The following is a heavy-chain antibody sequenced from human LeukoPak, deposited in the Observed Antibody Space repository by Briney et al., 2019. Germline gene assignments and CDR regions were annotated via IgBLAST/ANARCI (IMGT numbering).Heavy chain of an antibody. CDR2: INPNSGGT. CDR3: ARGPNNCNYLFPPCWFDP. V-gene: IGHV1-2*02. Sequence: GASVKVSCKASGYTFTGYYMHWVRQAPGQGLEWMGWINPNSGGTNYAQKFQGRVTMTRDTSISTAYMELSRLRSDDTAVYYCARGPNNCNYLFPPCWFDPWGQGTLVTVSS. CDR1: GYTFTGYY. J-gene: IGHJ5*02. D-gene: IGHD1-7*01.